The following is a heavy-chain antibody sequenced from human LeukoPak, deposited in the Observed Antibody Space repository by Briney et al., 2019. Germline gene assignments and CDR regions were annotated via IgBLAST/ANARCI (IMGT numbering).Heavy chain of an antibody. J-gene: IGHJ4*02. CDR3: ARVWAGRPLRYFDWPKSQNHFDY. CDR1: GYTFTSYG. Sequence: GASVKVSCKASGYTFTSYGISWVRQAPGQGLEWMGWISAYNGNTNYAQKLQGRVTMTTDTSTSTAYMELRSLRSDDTAVYYCARVWAGRPLRYFDWPKSQNHFDYWGQGTLVTVSS. D-gene: IGHD3-9*01. V-gene: IGHV1-18*01. CDR2: ISAYNGNT.